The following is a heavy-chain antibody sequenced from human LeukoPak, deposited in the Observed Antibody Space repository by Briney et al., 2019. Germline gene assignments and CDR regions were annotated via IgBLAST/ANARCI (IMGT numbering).Heavy chain of an antibody. J-gene: IGHJ6*02. Sequence: SETLSLTCTVSGVSISSYYWSWIRQPPGKGLEWIGYIYYSGSTNYNPSLKSRVTISVDTSKNQFSLKLSSVTAADTAVYYCARVNGSGIYYYYGMDVWGQGTTVTVSS. D-gene: IGHD3-10*01. CDR1: GVSISSYY. CDR3: ARVNGSGIYYYYGMDV. V-gene: IGHV4-59*01. CDR2: IYYSGST.